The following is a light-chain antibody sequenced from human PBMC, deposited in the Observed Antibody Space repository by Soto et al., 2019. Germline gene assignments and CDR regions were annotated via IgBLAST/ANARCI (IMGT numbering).Light chain of an antibody. Sequence: DIQMTQSPSSLSASVGDRVTITCRASQDIRNDFSWYQQKPGRAPKRLIYAASALQSGVPSRFSGDGSGTEFTLTISSLRSEDFATYYCLQHSTYPWTFGPGTKVDLK. CDR2: AAS. CDR1: QDIRND. V-gene: IGKV1-17*01. J-gene: IGKJ1*01. CDR3: LQHSTYPWT.